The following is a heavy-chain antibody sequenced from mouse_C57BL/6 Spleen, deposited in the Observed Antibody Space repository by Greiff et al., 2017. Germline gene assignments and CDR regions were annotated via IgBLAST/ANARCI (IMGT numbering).Heavy chain of an antibody. J-gene: IGHJ2*01. V-gene: IGHV1-15*01. CDR3: TYGSSLYYFDY. D-gene: IGHD1-1*01. Sequence: QVQLQQSGAELVRPGASVTLSCKASGYTFTDYEMHWVKQTPVHGLEWIGAIDPETGGTAYNQKFKGKAILTADKSSSTAYMELRSLTSEDSAVYYCTYGSSLYYFDYWGQGTTLTVSS. CDR2: IDPETGGT. CDR1: GYTFTDYE.